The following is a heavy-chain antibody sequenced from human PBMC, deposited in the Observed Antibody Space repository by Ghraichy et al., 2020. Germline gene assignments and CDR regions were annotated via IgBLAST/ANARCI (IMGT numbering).Heavy chain of an antibody. V-gene: IGHV3-30*04. CDR3: ARDALLDFSEEYGVAFDY. Sequence: SLNISCAASGFPFSTYAMHWVRQAPGKGLEWVAVISYDGRNEDYAESVKGRFTLSRDNAKNTLSLQMNSLRVEDTATYYCARDALLDFSEEYGVAFDYWGQGALVTVSS. CDR1: GFPFSTYA. CDR2: ISYDGRNE. J-gene: IGHJ4*02. D-gene: IGHD2/OR15-2a*01.